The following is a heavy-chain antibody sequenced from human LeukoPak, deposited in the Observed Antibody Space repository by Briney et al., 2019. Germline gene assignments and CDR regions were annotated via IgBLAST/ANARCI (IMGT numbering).Heavy chain of an antibody. J-gene: IGHJ3*02. Sequence: PSETLSLTCAVSGGSISSGGYSWSWIRQPPGKGLEWIGYIYYSGSTNYNPSLKSRVTISIDTSKNQFSLKLSSVTAADTAVYYCARSSYYYGADALDIWGQGTMVTVSS. CDR3: ARSSYYYGADALDI. D-gene: IGHD3-10*01. V-gene: IGHV4-61*08. CDR2: IYYSGST. CDR1: GGSISSGGYS.